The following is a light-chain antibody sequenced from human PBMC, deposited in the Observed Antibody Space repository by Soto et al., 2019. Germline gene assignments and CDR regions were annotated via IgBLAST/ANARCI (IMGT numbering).Light chain of an antibody. CDR1: SSDVGGYNY. Sequence: QSVLTQPASVSGSPGQSITISCTGTSSDVGGYNYVSWYQQHPGNAPKLMSYDVSNRPSGVSNRFSGSKSGNTASLTISGLQAEDEADYYCSSYTSSSTVVFGGGTKRPVL. J-gene: IGLJ2*01. CDR2: DVS. CDR3: SSYTSSSTVV. V-gene: IGLV2-14*01.